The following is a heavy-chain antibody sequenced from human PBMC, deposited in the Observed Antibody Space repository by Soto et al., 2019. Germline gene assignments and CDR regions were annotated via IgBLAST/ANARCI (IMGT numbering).Heavy chain of an antibody. J-gene: IGHJ4*02. V-gene: IGHV3-23*01. CDR1: GFTFSRYA. Sequence: EVQLLESGGGLVQPGGSLRLSCAASGFTFSRYAMRWVRQAPGKGREWVSAISGSGGSTYYADSVKGRFTISRDNSKNTLYLQMNILRAEDTAVYYCATDIVVVVAAPFDYWGQGTLVTVSS. CDR2: ISGSGGST. CDR3: ATDIVVVVAAPFDY. D-gene: IGHD2-15*01.